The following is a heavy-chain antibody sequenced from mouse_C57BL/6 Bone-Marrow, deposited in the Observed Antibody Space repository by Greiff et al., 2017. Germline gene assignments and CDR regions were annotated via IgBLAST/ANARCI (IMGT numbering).Heavy chain of an antibody. J-gene: IGHJ4*01. CDR1: GFTFSDYG. CDR3: AISTVVATDAMDY. CDR2: ISSGSSTI. D-gene: IGHD1-1*01. Sequence: EVQVVESGGGLVKPGGSLKLSCAASGFTFSDYGMHWVRQAPEKGLEWVAYISSGSSTIYYADTVKGRFTISRDNAKNTLFLQMTSLRSEDPAMYYCAISTVVATDAMDYWGQGTSVTVSS. V-gene: IGHV5-17*01.